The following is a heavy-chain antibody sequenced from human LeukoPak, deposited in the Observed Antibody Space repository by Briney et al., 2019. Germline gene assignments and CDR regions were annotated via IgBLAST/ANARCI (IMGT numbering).Heavy chain of an antibody. CDR1: GCIFTSYW. D-gene: IGHD6-19*01. CDR2: IDPSDSYT. J-gene: IGHJ6*04. V-gene: IGHV5-10-1*01. CDR3: VRGHQSSGWYGGMDV. Sequence: GASLQISCKGSGCIFTSYWISWVRQMPGKGLEWMGRIDPSDSYTNYSPSFQGHVTISADKSISTAYLQWSSLKASDTAMYYCVRGHQSSGWYGGMDVWGKGTTVTVSS.